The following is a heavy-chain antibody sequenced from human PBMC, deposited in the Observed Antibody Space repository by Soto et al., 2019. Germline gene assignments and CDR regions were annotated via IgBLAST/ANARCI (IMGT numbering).Heavy chain of an antibody. Sequence: SETLSLTCAVSGGSISSGGYSWSWIRQPPGKGLEWIGYIYHSGSTYYNPSLKSRVTISVDRSKNQFSLKLSSVTAADTAVYYCARVSDYGDYSVDYWGQGTLVTVSS. D-gene: IGHD4-17*01. CDR3: ARVSDYGDYSVDY. CDR2: IYHSGST. V-gene: IGHV4-30-2*01. CDR1: GGSISSGGYS. J-gene: IGHJ4*02.